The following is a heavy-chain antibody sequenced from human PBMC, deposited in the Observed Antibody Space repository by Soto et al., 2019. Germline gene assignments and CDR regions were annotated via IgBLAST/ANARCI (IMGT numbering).Heavy chain of an antibody. V-gene: IGHV3-23*01. Sequence: EVQLLESGGGLVQPGGSLRLSCAASGFAFSSFALNWVRQAPGKGLDWVSVISDSGATTYYSDSVKGRFTISRDNSKNMLYLEMNSQRANDTAIYYCAQDKGVRGATYLRYWGPGTLVTVSS. D-gene: IGHD3-10*01. J-gene: IGHJ4*02. CDR3: AQDKGVRGATYLRY. CDR2: ISDSGATT. CDR1: GFAFSSFA.